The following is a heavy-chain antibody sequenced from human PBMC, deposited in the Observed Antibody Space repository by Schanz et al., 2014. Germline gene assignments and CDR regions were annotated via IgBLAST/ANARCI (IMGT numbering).Heavy chain of an antibody. D-gene: IGHD3-10*01. V-gene: IGHV3-64*04. CDR3: AKGRFGELSAFDI. CDR2: ISHDGYST. Sequence: VQLVESGGGVVRPGGSLRLSCAASGITFSSHSFNWVRQAPGKGLEYVSAISHDGYSTYYADSVKGRFTISRDNAKNSLYLQMNSLRPEDTAVYYCAKGRFGELSAFDIWGQGTMVTVSS. CDR1: GITFSSHS. J-gene: IGHJ3*02.